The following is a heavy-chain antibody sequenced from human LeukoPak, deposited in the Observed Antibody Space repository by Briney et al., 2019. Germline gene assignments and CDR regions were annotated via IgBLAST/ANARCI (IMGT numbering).Heavy chain of an antibody. J-gene: IGHJ4*02. Sequence: GRSLRLSCGASGFTFSSYAMHWVRQAPGKGLEWVAVISYDGSNKYYADSVKGRFTISRDNSKNTLYLQMNSLRAEDTAVYYCARDEGHLLYDYWGQGTLITVSS. V-gene: IGHV3-30-3*01. CDR3: ARDEGHLLYDY. CDR1: GFTFSSYA. CDR2: ISYDGSNK. D-gene: IGHD2-2*02.